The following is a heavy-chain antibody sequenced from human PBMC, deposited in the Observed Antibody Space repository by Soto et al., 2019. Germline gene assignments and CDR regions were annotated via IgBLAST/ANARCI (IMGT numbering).Heavy chain of an antibody. CDR3: ARLPKGSTVTS. CDR2: ITSDGGVT. J-gene: IGHJ4*02. D-gene: IGHD4-17*01. V-gene: IGHV3-48*02. CDR1: GFTFRDYS. Sequence: EVQLVASGGGLVHPWGSLRLSCAASGFTFRDYSMNWVRQAPGKGLEWVSYITSDGGVTYYADSVKGRFSVSRDNDKKSLLLQMNRLRDEDTDVYYCARLPKGSTVTSWGQGTLVTVSS.